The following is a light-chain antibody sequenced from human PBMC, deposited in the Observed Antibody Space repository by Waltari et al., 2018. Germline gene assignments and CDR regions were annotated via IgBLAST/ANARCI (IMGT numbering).Light chain of an antibody. J-gene: IGKJ4*01. V-gene: IGKV3-20*01. Sequence: EILLTQSPETVSLSAGERATLSCRASQNLNNYYLAWYQQKPGQAPRLIIYGASNRATGIPDRFSGSGSATDFTLTISRLEPEDCAVYYCQQYGRSLTFGGGTKVNIK. CDR2: GAS. CDR1: QNLNNYY. CDR3: QQYGRSLT.